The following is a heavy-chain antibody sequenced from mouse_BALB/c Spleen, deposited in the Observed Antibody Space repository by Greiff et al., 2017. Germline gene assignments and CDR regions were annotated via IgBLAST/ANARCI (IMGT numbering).Heavy chain of an antibody. J-gene: IGHJ4*01. CDR2: ISSGGSYT. CDR1: GFTFSSYA. Sequence: EVKLMESGGGLVKPGGSLKLSCAASGFTFSSYAMSWVRQSPEKRLEWVAEISSGGSYTYYPDTVTGRFTISRDNAKNTLYLEMSSLRSEDTAMYYCARIYGSSYNYAMDYWGQGTSVTVSS. D-gene: IGHD1-1*01. CDR3: ARIYGSSYNYAMDY. V-gene: IGHV5-9-4*01.